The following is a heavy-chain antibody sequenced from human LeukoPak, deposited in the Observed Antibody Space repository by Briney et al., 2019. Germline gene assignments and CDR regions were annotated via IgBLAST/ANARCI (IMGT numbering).Heavy chain of an antibody. CDR3: ARAPITVDYYYYYMDV. CDR1: GGSFSGYY. J-gene: IGHJ6*03. CDR2: INHSGST. V-gene: IGHV4-34*01. D-gene: IGHD1-14*01. Sequence: SETLSLTCAVYGGSFSGYYWSWIRQPPGKGLEWIGEINHSGSTNYDPSLKSRVTISVDTSKNQFSLKLSSVTAADTAVYYCARAPITVDYYYYYMDVWGKGTTVTVSS.